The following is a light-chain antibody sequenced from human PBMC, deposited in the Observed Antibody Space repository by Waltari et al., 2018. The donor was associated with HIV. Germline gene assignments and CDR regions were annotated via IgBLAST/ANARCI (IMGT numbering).Light chain of an antibody. Sequence: EVVLTQSPGTLSLSPGERAALSCRASQSISRRYLAWYQQNPGQAPRLRIHGISNRATGIPDRFSGSGSGTDFTLTISRLESEDFAVYYCQQYGNSPRTFGQGTKVEIK. CDR3: QQYGNSPRT. CDR1: QSISRRY. CDR2: GIS. V-gene: IGKV3-20*01. J-gene: IGKJ1*01.